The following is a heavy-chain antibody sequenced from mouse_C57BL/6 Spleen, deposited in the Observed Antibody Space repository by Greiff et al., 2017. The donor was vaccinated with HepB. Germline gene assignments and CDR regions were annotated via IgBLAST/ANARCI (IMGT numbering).Heavy chain of an antibody. D-gene: IGHD1-1*01. V-gene: IGHV1-52*01. CDR1: GYTFTSYW. J-gene: IGHJ1*03. CDR2: IDPSDSET. Sequence: VQLQQSGAELVRPGSSVKLSCKASGYTFTSYWMHWVKQRPIQGLEWIGNIDPSDSETHYNQKFKDKATLTVDKSSSTAYMQLSSLTSEDSAVYYCARHVDYYGSSYDWYFDVWGTGTTVTVSS. CDR3: ARHVDYYGSSYDWYFDV.